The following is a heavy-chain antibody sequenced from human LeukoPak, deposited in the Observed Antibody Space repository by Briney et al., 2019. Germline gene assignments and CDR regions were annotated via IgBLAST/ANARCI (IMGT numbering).Heavy chain of an antibody. Sequence: ASVKVSCKASGYTFINYGITWVRQAPGQGLEWMGWISVYNGNANYAQRLQDRVIITADTSTTTAYMDLRSLTSDDTAIYYCARVTIWGTYRYSFESWGQGSLVTVSP. CDR1: GYTFINYG. CDR2: ISVYNGNA. D-gene: IGHD3-16*02. CDR3: ARVTIWGTYRYSFES. J-gene: IGHJ4*02. V-gene: IGHV1-18*04.